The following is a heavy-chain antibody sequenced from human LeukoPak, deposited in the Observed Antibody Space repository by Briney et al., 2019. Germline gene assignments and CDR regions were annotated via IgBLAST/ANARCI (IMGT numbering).Heavy chain of an antibody. Sequence: ASVKVSCKASGYTFTSYYMHWVRQAPGQGLEWMGIINPSGGSTSYAQKFQGRVTMTRDMSTSTVYMELSSLRSEDTAVYYCARETGTTEGFDYWGQGTLVTVSS. D-gene: IGHD1-1*01. J-gene: IGHJ4*02. CDR1: GYTFTSYY. CDR3: ARETGTTEGFDY. CDR2: INPSGGST. V-gene: IGHV1-46*01.